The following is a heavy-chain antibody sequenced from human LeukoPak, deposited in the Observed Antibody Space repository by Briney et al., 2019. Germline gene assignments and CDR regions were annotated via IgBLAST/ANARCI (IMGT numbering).Heavy chain of an antibody. CDR3: ASRPMITTRNYFDY. V-gene: IGHV4-39*01. J-gene: IGHJ4*02. CDR2: IYYSGSA. Sequence: SETLSLTCIVSGDSISSTDYYWGWVRQPPGKGLEWIGNIYYSGSAYYNPSLKSRVAISVYTSKNQFSLRLSSVTAADTAVYYCASRPMITTRNYFDYWGQGTLVTVSS. CDR1: GDSISSTDYY. D-gene: IGHD3-16*01.